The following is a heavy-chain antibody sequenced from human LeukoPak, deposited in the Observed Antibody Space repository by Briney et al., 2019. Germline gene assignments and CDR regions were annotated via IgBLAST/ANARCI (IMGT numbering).Heavy chain of an antibody. D-gene: IGHD3-22*01. CDR1: GGSISSSSYY. J-gene: IGHJ3*02. Sequence: KPSETLSLTCTVSGGSISSSSYYWGWIRQPPGKGLEWIGSIYYSGSTYYNPSLKSRVTISVDTSKNQFSLKLSSVTAADTAVYYCARSQDNTMIVVVPITHAFDIWGQGTMVTVSS. V-gene: IGHV4-39*07. CDR3: ARSQDNTMIVVVPITHAFDI. CDR2: IYYSGST.